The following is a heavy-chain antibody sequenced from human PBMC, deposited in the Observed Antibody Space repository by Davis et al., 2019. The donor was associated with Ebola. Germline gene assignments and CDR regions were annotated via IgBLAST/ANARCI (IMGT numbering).Heavy chain of an antibody. CDR3: AKDLFEIGGPYGDYEGAFDY. Sequence: PGGSLRLSCAASGFTFSSYAMSWVRQAPGKGLEWVSAISGSGGSTYYADSVKGRFTISRDNSKNTLYLQMNSLRAEDTAVYYCAKDLFEIGGPYGDYEGAFDYWGQGTLVTVSS. V-gene: IGHV3-23*01. J-gene: IGHJ4*02. CDR1: GFTFSSYA. D-gene: IGHD4-17*01. CDR2: ISGSGGST.